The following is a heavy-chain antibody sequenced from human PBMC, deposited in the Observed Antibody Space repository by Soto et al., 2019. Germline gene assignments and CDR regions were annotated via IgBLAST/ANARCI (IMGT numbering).Heavy chain of an antibody. D-gene: IGHD5-12*01. CDR2: IVVGSGNT. Sequence: SVKVSCKASGFTFTSSAVQWVRQARGQRLEWIGWIVVGSGNTNYAQKFQERVTITRDMSTSTAYMELSSLRSEDTAVYYCAAEAGRDGYNHFDYWGQGTLVTVSS. CDR1: GFTFTSSA. V-gene: IGHV1-58*01. J-gene: IGHJ4*02. CDR3: AAEAGRDGYNHFDY.